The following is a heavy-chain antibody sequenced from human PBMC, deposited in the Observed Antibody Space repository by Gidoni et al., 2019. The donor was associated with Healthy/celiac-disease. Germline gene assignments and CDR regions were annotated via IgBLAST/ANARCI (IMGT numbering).Heavy chain of an antibody. V-gene: IGHV3-11*05. CDR2: ISSSSSYT. CDR3: ARVLDYGSPRPTQRNWFDP. D-gene: IGHD3-10*01. J-gene: IGHJ5*02. Sequence: LIRQAPGKGLEWVSYISSSSSYTNYADSVKGRFTISRDNAKNSLYLQMNSLRAEDTAVYYCARVLDYGSPRPTQRNWFDPWGQGTLVTVSS.